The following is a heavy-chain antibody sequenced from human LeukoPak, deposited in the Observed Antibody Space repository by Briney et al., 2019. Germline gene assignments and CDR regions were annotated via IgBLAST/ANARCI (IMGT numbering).Heavy chain of an antibody. CDR1: GFTFSSYS. CDR2: ISSSSSYI. V-gene: IGHV3-21*01. Sequence: GGSLRLSCAASGFTFSSYSMNWVRQAPGKGLEWVSSISSSSSYIYYADSVKGRFTISRDNAKNSLYLQMNSRRAEDTAVYYCARDFPTNSGYDYWGQGTLVTVSS. J-gene: IGHJ4*02. CDR3: ARDFPTNSGYDY. D-gene: IGHD5-12*01.